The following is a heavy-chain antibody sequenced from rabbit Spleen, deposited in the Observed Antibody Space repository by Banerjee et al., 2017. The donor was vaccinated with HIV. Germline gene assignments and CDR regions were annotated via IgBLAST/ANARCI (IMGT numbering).Heavy chain of an antibody. CDR2: IFAGSSDYT. CDR3: ARDTASSFSSYGMDL. D-gene: IGHD8-1*01. J-gene: IGHJ6*01. V-gene: IGHV1S45*01. Sequence: QEQLEESGGGLVQPEGSLALTCTASGFSFSSTYYMCWVRQAPGKGLEWIACIFAGSSDYTYYPTWAKGRFTISKTSSTTVTLQMTSLTAADTATYFCARDTASSFSSYGMDLWGQGTLVTVS. CDR1: GFSFSSTYY.